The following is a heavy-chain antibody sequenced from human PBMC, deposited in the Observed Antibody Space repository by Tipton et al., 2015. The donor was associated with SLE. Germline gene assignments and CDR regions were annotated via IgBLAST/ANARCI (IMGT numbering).Heavy chain of an antibody. J-gene: IGHJ3*02. V-gene: IGHV3-66*04. D-gene: IGHD3-10*01. CDR2: IYSGGST. CDR1: GFTVSSNY. CDR3: ARPYGSGSYAFDI. Sequence: GSLRLSCAASGFTVSSNYMSWVRQAPGKGLEWVSVIYSGGSTYYADSVKGRFTISRDNSKNTLYLQMNSLRAEDTAVYYCARPYGSGSYAFDIWGQGTMVTVSS.